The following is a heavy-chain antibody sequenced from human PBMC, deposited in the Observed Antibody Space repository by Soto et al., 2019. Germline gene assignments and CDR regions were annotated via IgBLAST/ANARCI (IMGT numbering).Heavy chain of an antibody. CDR3: ARDRSADRFVQYFQH. V-gene: IGHV3-23*01. CDR2: ISGSGGST. CDR1: GFTFSSYA. Sequence: GGSLRLSCAASGFTFSSYAMSWVRQAPGKGLEWVSAISGSGGSTYYADSVKGRFTISRDNSKNTLYLQMNSLTSEDTAGYYCARDRSADRFVQYFQHWGPGTLVTVSS. J-gene: IGHJ1*01. D-gene: IGHD6-19*01.